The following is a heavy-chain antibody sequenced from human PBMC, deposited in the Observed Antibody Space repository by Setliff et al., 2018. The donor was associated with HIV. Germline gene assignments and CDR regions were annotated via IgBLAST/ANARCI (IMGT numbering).Heavy chain of an antibody. V-gene: IGHV1-18*01. CDR1: GYTFTSYG. J-gene: IGHJ6*03. CDR2: ISAYNGNT. D-gene: IGHD3-22*01. Sequence: ASVKVSCKASGYTFTSYGISWVRQAPGQGLEWMGWISAYNGNTNYAQKLQRRVTMTTDTSTSTAYMELRSLRSDDTAVYYCARGGGYYDSSGPVHYYYYYYMDVWGKGTTVTVSS. CDR3: ARGGGYYDSSGPVHYYYYYYMDV.